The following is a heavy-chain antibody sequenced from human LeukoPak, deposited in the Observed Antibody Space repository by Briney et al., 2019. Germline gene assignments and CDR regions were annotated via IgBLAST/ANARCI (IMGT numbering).Heavy chain of an antibody. D-gene: IGHD1-26*01. CDR3: ARVRSGSYYYYYGMDV. J-gene: IGHJ6*02. V-gene: IGHV5-51*01. CDR1: GYSFTSYW. Sequence: GESLKISCKGSGYSFTSYWIGWVRQMPGKGLEWMGIIYPGDSDTRYSPSFQGQVTISADKSISTAYLQWSSLKASDTAMYYCARVRSGSYYYYYGMDVWGQRTTVTVSS. CDR2: IYPGDSDT.